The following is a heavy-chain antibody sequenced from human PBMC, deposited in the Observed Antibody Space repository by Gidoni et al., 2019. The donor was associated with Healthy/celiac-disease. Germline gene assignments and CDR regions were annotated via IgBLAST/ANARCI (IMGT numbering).Heavy chain of an antibody. CDR1: GFTFSSYG. CDR2: IWYDGSNK. V-gene: IGHV3-33*01. CDR3: ARTPGSSSAFDI. J-gene: IGHJ3*02. Sequence: QVQLVESGGGVVQPGRSLSLSCAASGFTFSSYGMHWVRQAPGKGLEWVAVIWYDGSNKYYADSVKGRFTISRDNSKNTLYLQMNSLRAEDTAVYYCARTPGSSSAFDIWGQGTMVTVSS.